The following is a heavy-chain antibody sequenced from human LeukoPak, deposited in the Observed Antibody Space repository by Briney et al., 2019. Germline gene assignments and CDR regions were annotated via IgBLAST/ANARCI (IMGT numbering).Heavy chain of an antibody. J-gene: IGHJ4*02. CDR1: GFIFSNYA. D-gene: IGHD4-23*01. V-gene: IGHV3-30*04. Sequence: GGSLRLSGAASGFIFSNYAMHWVRQAPGKGLEWEAVISSDGSKKDHADSVKGRFTISRDNPKNTVYLQMNSLRVEDTAVYYCARGAHKRDDYGGFFDYWGQGTLVTVSS. CDR2: ISSDGSKK. CDR3: ARGAHKRDDYGGFFDY.